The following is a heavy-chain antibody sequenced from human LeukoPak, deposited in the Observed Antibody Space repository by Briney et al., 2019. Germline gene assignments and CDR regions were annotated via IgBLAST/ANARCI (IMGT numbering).Heavy chain of an antibody. CDR1: GFTFSSYE. D-gene: IGHD3-10*01. J-gene: IGHJ4*02. CDR3: ARARGIDLESRGLDY. V-gene: IGHV3-48*03. Sequence: GGSLRLSCAASGFTFSSYEMNGVRQAPGKGLEWVSYISSSGSTIYYADSVKGRFTISRDNAKNSLYLQMNSLRAEDTAVYYCARARGIDLESRGLDYWGQGTLVTVSS. CDR2: ISSSGSTI.